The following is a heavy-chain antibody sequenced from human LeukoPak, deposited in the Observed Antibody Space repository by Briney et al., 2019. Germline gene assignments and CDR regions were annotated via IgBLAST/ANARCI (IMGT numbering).Heavy chain of an antibody. J-gene: IGHJ3*02. CDR3: ARVPINFGLRGYNAFDI. CDR2: IYTSGST. D-gene: IGHD5-12*01. CDR1: GGSISSYY. V-gene: IGHV4-4*07. Sequence: KSSETLSLTCTVSGGSISSYYWSWIRQPAGKGLEWIGRIYTSGSTNYNPSLKSRVTMSVDTSKNQFSLKLSSVTAADTAVYYCARVPINFGLRGYNAFDIWGQGTMVTVSS.